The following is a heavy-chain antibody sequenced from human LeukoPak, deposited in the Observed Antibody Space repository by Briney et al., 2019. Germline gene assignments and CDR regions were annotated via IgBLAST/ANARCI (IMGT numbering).Heavy chain of an antibody. V-gene: IGHV4-34*01. J-gene: IGHJ6*03. CDR1: GGSFSGYY. D-gene: IGHD3-22*01. CDR2: INHSGST. CDR3: ARHLYYYDSSGYYTHYYYYMDV. Sequence: PSETLSLTCAVYGGSFSGYYWSWIRQPPGKGLEWIGEINHSGSTNYNPSLKSRVTISVDTSKNQFSLKLSSVTAADTAVYYCARHLYYYDSSGYYTHYYYYMDVWGKGTTVTVSS.